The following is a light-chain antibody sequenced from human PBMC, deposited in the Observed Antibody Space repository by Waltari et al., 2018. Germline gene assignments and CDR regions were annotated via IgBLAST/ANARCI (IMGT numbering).Light chain of an antibody. J-gene: IGLJ2*01. CDR3: CSYAGRYKLI. V-gene: IGLV2-11*01. Sequence: HSVLTQPRPVSESPAQSVTIPCTGTSSDVGAYDWVTWYQQYPGKAPKLILYDVTKRPSGVPDRFSGSKSGNTASLTISGLQADDEADYYCCSYAGRYKLIFGGGSTLTVL. CDR2: DVT. CDR1: SSDVGAYDW.